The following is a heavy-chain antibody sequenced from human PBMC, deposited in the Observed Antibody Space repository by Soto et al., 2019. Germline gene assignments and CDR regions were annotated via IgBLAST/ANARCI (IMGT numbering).Heavy chain of an antibody. Sequence: PGGSLRLSCAASGFNFSSYGMSWVRQAPGKGLEWVANIKQDGSEKYYVDSVKGRFTISRDNAKNSLYLQMNSLRAEDTAVYYCARDRYSYYDFWSGSLPYYYYGMDVWGQGTTVTVSS. CDR3: ARDRYSYYDFWSGSLPYYYYGMDV. CDR1: GFNFSSYG. D-gene: IGHD3-3*01. J-gene: IGHJ6*02. CDR2: IKQDGSEK. V-gene: IGHV3-7*01.